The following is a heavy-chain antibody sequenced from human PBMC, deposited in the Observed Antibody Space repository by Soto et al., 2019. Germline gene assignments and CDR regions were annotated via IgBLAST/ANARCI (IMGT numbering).Heavy chain of an antibody. CDR1: DDFISSYY. D-gene: IGHD3-9*01. V-gene: IGHV4-4*07. Sequence: QVQLQESGPRLVKPSETLSLTCTVSDDFISSYYWNWIRQPAGKGLEWIWRVSTSGATNYNPSLESRVTMSVDTSNKQFPLNLTSVTAADTAVYFCARAAYEILTGSYAMDVWGQGTTVTVSS. CDR2: VSTSGAT. CDR3: ARAAYEILTGSYAMDV. J-gene: IGHJ6*02.